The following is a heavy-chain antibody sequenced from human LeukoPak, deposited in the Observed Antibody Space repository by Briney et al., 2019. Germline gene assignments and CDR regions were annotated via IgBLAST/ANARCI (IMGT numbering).Heavy chain of an antibody. CDR1: GFTFSSYA. Sequence: PGGSLRLSCAASGFTFSSYALTWVPHAPGKGLEWVSGISGSGSNTYYADSGKGRSTISRDNSRKTLYLQINGRGAEETAVYYCAKDKDGMRVVAPRWEDWGQGTLVTV. V-gene: IGHV3-23*01. CDR3: AKDKDGMRVVAPRWED. D-gene: IGHD3-22*01. J-gene: IGHJ4*02. CDR2: ISGSGSNT.